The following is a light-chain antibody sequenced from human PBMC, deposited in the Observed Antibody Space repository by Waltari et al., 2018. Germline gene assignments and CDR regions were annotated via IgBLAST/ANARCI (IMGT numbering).Light chain of an antibody. V-gene: IGKV1-39*01. CDR2: AAS. Sequence: DIQMTQSPSSLSASVGDRVTITCRASQTISSNLNWYQQQPGKAPKLLIYAASTLQSGVPSRFSGSGSGTDFILTISSLQPEDFATYYCQHSYGSPGTFGQGTKVAIK. J-gene: IGKJ1*01. CDR1: QTISSN. CDR3: QHSYGSPGT.